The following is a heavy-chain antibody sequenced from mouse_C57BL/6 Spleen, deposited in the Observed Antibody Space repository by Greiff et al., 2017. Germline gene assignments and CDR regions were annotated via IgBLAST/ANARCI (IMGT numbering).Heavy chain of an antibody. J-gene: IGHJ1*03. V-gene: IGHV5-17*01. CDR2: ISSGSSTI. CDR1: GFTFSDYG. D-gene: IGHD2-5*01. Sequence: EVKLMESGGGLVMPGGSLKLSCAASGFTFSDYGMHWVRQAPEKGLEWVAYISSGSSTIYYADTVKGRFTISRDNAKNTLFLQMTSLRSEDTAMYYCARESNHWYFDVWGTGTTVTVSS. CDR3: ARESNHWYFDV.